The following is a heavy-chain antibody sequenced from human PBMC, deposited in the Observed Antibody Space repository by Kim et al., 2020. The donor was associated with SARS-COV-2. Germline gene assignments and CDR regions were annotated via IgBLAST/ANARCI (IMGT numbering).Heavy chain of an antibody. J-gene: IGHJ5*02. Sequence: SETLSLTCAVNDGAFSQYYWSWIRQPPGKGLEWIGEINHSGSILYNPSLESRGTMSVDTYKNQVSLKLTSVTAADTAVYYCAGGGLRGRSWYFFDTWGPGTLVSVHS. V-gene: IGHV4-34*01. D-gene: IGHD6-13*01. CDR3: AGGGLRGRSWYFFDT. CDR2: INHSGSI. CDR1: DGAFSQYY.